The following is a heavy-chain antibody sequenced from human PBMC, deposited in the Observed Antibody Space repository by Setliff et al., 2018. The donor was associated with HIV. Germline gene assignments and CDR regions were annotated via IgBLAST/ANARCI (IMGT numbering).Heavy chain of an antibody. CDR1: GYTFTSYY. CDR2: INPSDGST. V-gene: IGHV1-46*01. J-gene: IGHJ4*02. CDR3: ARDRTPKRGYTYREPDFDS. D-gene: IGHD3-22*01. Sequence: ASVKVSCKASGYTFTSYYMHWVRQAPGQGLEWMGIINPSDGSTSYAQKFQGRVTMTEDTSTDTAYMELSSLRSEDTAMYYCARDRTPKRGYTYREPDFDSWGQGTLVTVSS.